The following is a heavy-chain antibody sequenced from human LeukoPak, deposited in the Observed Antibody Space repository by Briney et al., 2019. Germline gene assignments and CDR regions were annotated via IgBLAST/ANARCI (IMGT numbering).Heavy chain of an antibody. V-gene: IGHV3-23*01. CDR1: GLTFSSSW. Sequence: GGSLRLSCAVSGLTFSSSWMDWVRQAPGKGLEWVSYSGGSTYYADSVKGRFTISRDNSKNSLYLQMNSLRAEDTAIYYCARDSPDYGGKGFDYWGQGTLVTVS. D-gene: IGHD4-23*01. CDR2: SGGST. J-gene: IGHJ4*02. CDR3: ARDSPDYGGKGFDY.